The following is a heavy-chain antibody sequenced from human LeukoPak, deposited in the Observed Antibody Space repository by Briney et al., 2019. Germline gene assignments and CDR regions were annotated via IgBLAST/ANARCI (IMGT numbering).Heavy chain of an antibody. D-gene: IGHD2-21*01. Sequence: GGSLRLSCAASGSTFNDYAMYWVRQAPGKGLEWVTLISYDGYDKSYADSVRGRFTISRDNSRNTLYLQMDSLRSEDTAVYYCARDFFPIVDSTWYEIGYWGQGTLVPVSS. CDR1: GSTFNDYA. CDR2: ISYDGYDK. J-gene: IGHJ4*02. V-gene: IGHV3-30-3*01. CDR3: ARDFFPIVDSTWYEIGY.